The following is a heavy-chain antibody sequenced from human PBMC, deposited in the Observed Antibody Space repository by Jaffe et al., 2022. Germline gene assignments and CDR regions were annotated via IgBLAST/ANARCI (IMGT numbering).Heavy chain of an antibody. CDR3: ASLSGLYFDFWLNDEYIQH. V-gene: IGHV3-48*01. J-gene: IGHJ1*01. CDR2: ISSSSSTK. CDR1: GFSFNRYS. Sequence: EVQLVESGGGLVQPGGSLRLSCVASGFSFNRYSMNWVRQAPGKGLEWVSFISSSSSTKYYANSVKGRFAISRDNAQNSLYLQMNSLRVEDTAVYYCASLSGLYFDFWLNDEYIQHWGQGTLVTVSS. D-gene: IGHD3-3*01.